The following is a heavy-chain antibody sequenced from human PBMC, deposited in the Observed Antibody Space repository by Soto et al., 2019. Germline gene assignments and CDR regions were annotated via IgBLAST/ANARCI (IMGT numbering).Heavy chain of an antibody. CDR1: GGSISSGGYY. D-gene: IGHD2-2*01. Sequence: QVQLQESGPGLVKPPQTLTLTCTVSGGSISSGGYYWSWIRQHPGKGLEWIGYIYYSGSTYYNPSLKSRVTISVDTSKNQFSLKLSSVTAADTAVYYCAREGAGYCSSTSCDNYYYYGMDVWGQGTTVTVSS. CDR2: IYYSGST. CDR3: AREGAGYCSSTSCDNYYYYGMDV. V-gene: IGHV4-31*03. J-gene: IGHJ6*02.